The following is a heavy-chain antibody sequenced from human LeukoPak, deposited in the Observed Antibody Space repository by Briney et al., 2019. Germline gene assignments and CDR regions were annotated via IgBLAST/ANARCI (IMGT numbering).Heavy chain of an antibody. CDR3: AGPSPAAGWFDL. CDR1: GGSISSSSYY. CDR2: IYYSGST. Sequence: SETLSLTCTVSGGSISSSSYYWGWIRQPPGKGLEWIGSIYYSGSTYYNPSPKSRVTISVDTSKNQFSLKLSSVTAADTAVYYCAGPSPAAGWFDLWGQGTLVTVSS. J-gene: IGHJ5*02. D-gene: IGHD2-2*01. V-gene: IGHV4-39*01.